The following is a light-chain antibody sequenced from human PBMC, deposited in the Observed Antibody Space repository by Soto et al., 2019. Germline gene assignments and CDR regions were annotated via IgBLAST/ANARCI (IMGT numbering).Light chain of an antibody. V-gene: IGLV2-14*01. CDR3: CSYASRSTWV. CDR1: SSDIGGYNY. Sequence: QSALTQPASASGSPGQSVTISCTGTSSDIGGYNYVSWYQQHPGKVPKLMICEVTKRPPGVSNRFSGSKSGNTASLTISGLQAEDEADYYCCSYASRSTWVFGGGTKVTVL. CDR2: EVT. J-gene: IGLJ3*02.